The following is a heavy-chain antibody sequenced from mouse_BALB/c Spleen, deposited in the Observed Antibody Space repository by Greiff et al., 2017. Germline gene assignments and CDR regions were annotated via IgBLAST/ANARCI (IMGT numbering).Heavy chain of an antibody. V-gene: IGHV1-4*01. CDR1: GYTFTSYT. CDR3: AGNYYGSSYWFAY. Sequence: QLQLQQSGAELARPGASVKMSCKASGYTFTSYTMHWVKQRPGQGLEWIGYINPSSGYTNYNQKFKDKATLTADKSSSTAYMQLSSLTSEDSAVYYCAGNYYGSSYWFAYWGQGTLVTVSA. D-gene: IGHD1-1*01. CDR2: INPSSGYT. J-gene: IGHJ3*01.